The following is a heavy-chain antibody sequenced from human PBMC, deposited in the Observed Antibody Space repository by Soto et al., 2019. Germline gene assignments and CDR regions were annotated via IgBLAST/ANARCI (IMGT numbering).Heavy chain of an antibody. Sequence: QVQLVKSGAEVRKAGSSVRVSCKVSGGSFTTLAFSWVRQAPGQGLEWIRRIIPLFGTPNYAQRFQGRVAIFADESTNKTYMELSSLTSEDPAVYYCAAGIGITFGGVTRKFDYCGQGTLVTVSS. CDR1: GGSFTTLA. V-gene: IGHV1-69*19. D-gene: IGHD3-16*01. CDR3: AAGIGITFGGVTRKFDY. J-gene: IGHJ4*02. CDR2: IIPLFGTP.